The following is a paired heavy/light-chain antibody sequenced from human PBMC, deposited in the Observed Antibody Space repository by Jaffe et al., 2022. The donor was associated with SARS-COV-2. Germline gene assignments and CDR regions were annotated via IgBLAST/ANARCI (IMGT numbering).Light chain of an antibody. Sequence: SYVLTQPPSVSVAPGQTARITCGGNNIGSKSVHWYQQKPGQAPVLVVYDDSDRPSGIPERFSGSNSGNTATLTISRVEAGDEADYYCQVWDSSSDHGVFGGGTKLTVL. CDR1: NIGSKS. J-gene: IGLJ3*02. CDR2: DDS. V-gene: IGLV3-21*02. CDR3: QVWDSSSDHGV.
Heavy chain of an antibody. J-gene: IGHJ6*02. V-gene: IGHV1-46*01. D-gene: IGHD2-15*01. Sequence: QVQLVQSGAEVKKPGASVKVSCKASGYTFTSYYMHWVRQAPGQGLEWMGIINPSGGSTSYAQKFQGRVTMTRDTSTSTVYMELSSLRSEDTAVYYCARGDIVVVVALGAYGMDVWGQGTTVTVSS. CDR1: GYTFTSYY. CDR3: ARGDIVVVVALGAYGMDV. CDR2: INPSGGST.